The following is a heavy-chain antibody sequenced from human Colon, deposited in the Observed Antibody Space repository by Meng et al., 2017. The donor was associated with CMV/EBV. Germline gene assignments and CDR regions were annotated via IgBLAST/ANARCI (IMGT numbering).Heavy chain of an antibody. CDR1: GYTLTGYY. J-gene: IGHJ4*02. D-gene: IGHD6-19*01. V-gene: IGHV1-2*02. Sequence: ASVKVSCMASGYTLTGYYMHWVRQAPGQGLEWMGWINPNSGGTNYAQKFQGRVTMTRDTSISTAYMELSRLRSDDTAVYYCARGRQTLAVACTGLDYWGQGTLVTVSS. CDR2: INPNSGGT. CDR3: ARGRQTLAVACTGLDY.